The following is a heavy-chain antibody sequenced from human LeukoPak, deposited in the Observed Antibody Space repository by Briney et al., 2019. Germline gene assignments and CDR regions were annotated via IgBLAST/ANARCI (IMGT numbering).Heavy chain of an antibody. Sequence: GGSLRLSCAASGCTLSSYWMHWVRQAPGKGVVWVSRINSDGSSTMYADSGKGRFTISRDNAKTTLYLPMNSLKAEDTAVYYCAHDYCGNRLFDPWGQGALVTVSS. CDR1: GCTLSSYW. CDR2: INSDGSST. J-gene: IGHJ5*02. D-gene: IGHD4-23*01. V-gene: IGHV3-74*03. CDR3: AHDYCGNRLFDP.